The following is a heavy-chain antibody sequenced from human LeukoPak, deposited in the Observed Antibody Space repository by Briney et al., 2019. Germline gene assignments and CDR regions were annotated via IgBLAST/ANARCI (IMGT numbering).Heavy chain of an antibody. J-gene: IGHJ6*02. Sequence: PSETLSLTCTVSGDSTNNFQWSWIRPPPGEGLECMAHPFLRGGATYTTPLKCRATISTDMSKNVLSLELTSVTSADTAVYYCASLLPSAFYHGMDVWGQGTTVTVSS. CDR3: ASLLPSAFYHGMDV. D-gene: IGHD3-16*01. CDR2: PFLRGGA. V-gene: IGHV4-59*01. CDR1: GDSTNNFQ.